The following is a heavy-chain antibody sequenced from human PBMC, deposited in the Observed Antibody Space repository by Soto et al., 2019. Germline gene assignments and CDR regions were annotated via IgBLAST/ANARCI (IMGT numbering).Heavy chain of an antibody. D-gene: IGHD4-17*01. CDR1: GGTFSSYT. Sequence: ASVKVSCKASGGTFSSYTISWVRQAPGQGLEWMGRIIPILGIANYAQKFQGRVTITADKSTSTAYMELSSLRSEDTAVYYCARDCSDYGDYVTGWFDPWGQGTLVTVSS. CDR3: ARDCSDYGDYVTGWFDP. CDR2: IIPILGIA. V-gene: IGHV1-69*04. J-gene: IGHJ5*02.